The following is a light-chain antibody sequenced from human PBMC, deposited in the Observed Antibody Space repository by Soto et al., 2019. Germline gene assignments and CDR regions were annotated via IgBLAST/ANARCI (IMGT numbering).Light chain of an antibody. Sequence: QSDVTQAPSVSGSPGQSVAISCTGTSRDVGSYNRVSWDQQPPGTAPKLMIYDVSNRPSGVPDRFSGSKSGNTASLTISGLQAEDEADYYCSSYTTSSPYVFGTGTKVTVL. CDR3: SSYTTSSPYV. V-gene: IGLV2-18*02. J-gene: IGLJ1*01. CDR1: SRDVGSYNR. CDR2: DVS.